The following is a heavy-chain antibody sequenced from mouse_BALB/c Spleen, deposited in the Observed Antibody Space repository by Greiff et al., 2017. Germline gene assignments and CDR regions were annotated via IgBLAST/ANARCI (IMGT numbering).Heavy chain of an antibody. D-gene: IGHD2-4*01. CDR1: GFNIKDTY. CDR3: ARSMITTDYAMDY. V-gene: IGHV14-3*02. Sequence: EVKVVESGAELVKPGASVKLSCTASGFNIKDTYMHWVKQRPEQGLEWIGRIDPANGNTKYDPKFQGKATITADTSSNTAYLQLSSLTSEDTAVYYCARSMITTDYAMDYWGQGTSVTVSS. CDR2: IDPANGNT. J-gene: IGHJ4*01.